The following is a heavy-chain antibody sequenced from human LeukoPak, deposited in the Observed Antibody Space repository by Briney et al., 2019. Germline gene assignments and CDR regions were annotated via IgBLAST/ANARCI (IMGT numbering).Heavy chain of an antibody. CDR2: INPNSGGT. Sequence: ASVKVSCKASGYTLTGYYMHWVRQAPGQGLEWMGRINPNSGGTNYAQKFQGRVTMTRDTSISTAYMELSRLRSDDTAVYYCATLTPYGGNRRNDAFDIWGQGTMVTVSS. CDR1: GYTLTGYY. D-gene: IGHD4-23*01. CDR3: ATLTPYGGNRRNDAFDI. J-gene: IGHJ3*02. V-gene: IGHV1-2*06.